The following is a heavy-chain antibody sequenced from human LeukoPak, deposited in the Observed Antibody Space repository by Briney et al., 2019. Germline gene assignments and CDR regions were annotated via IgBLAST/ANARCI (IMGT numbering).Heavy chain of an antibody. D-gene: IGHD1-26*01. Sequence: SETLSLTCTVAGGSISSYYWSWIRQPPGKGLEWIGYIYTSGSTNYNPSLKSRVTISVDTSKNQFSLKLSSVTAADTAVYYCARHWELLEGDYYYYYMDVWGKGTTVTVSS. V-gene: IGHV4-4*09. J-gene: IGHJ6*03. CDR2: IYTSGST. CDR1: GGSISSYY. CDR3: ARHWELLEGDYYYYYMDV.